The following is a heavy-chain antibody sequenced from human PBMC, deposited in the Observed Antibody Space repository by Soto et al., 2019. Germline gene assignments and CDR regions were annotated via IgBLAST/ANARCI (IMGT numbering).Heavy chain of an antibody. CDR2: IYPGDSDT. CDR1: GYNFTNFW. D-gene: IGHD6-13*01. V-gene: IGHV5-51*01. J-gene: IGHJ6*02. CDR3: ARGSSRFQDPFYYYALDV. Sequence: PCESMKIPSNGAGYNFTNFWIGRVIQMQGKGLEWMGIIYPGDSDTRYSPSFQGQVTISADKSISSLYLQMNSLQTEDTAVYYCARGSSRFQDPFYYYALDVWGQGTTVTVSS.